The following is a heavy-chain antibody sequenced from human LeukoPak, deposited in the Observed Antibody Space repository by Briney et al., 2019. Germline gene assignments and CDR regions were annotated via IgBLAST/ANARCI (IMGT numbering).Heavy chain of an antibody. CDR2: IYPGDSDT. J-gene: IGHJ5*02. V-gene: IGHV5-51*01. D-gene: IGHD3-10*01. Sequence: GESLKISWKGSGCSFTSYCIGWVRQMPGKGLEWIGIIYPGDSDTRYSPSFQGQVTISADKSISTAYLQWSSLKASDTAMYYCAILARGVQRGWFDPWGQGTLVTVSS. CDR3: AILARGVQRGWFDP. CDR1: GCSFTSYC.